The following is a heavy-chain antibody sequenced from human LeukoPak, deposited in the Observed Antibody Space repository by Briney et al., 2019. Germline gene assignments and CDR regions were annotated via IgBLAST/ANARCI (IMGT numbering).Heavy chain of an antibody. CDR3: AREGSRYSSGRFSKRDAFDI. Sequence: SETLSLTCAVYGGSFSGYYWSWIRQPPGKGLEWIGEINHSGSTNYNPSLKSRVTISVDKPKNQFSLKLSSVTAADTAVYYCAREGSRYSSGRFSKRDAFDIWGQGTMVTVSS. J-gene: IGHJ3*02. D-gene: IGHD6-19*01. CDR2: INHSGST. CDR1: GGSFSGYY. V-gene: IGHV4-34*01.